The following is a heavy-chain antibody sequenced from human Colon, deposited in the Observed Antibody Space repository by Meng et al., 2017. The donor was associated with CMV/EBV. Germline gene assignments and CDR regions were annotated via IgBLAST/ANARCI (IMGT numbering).Heavy chain of an antibody. V-gene: IGHV3-74*01. CDR3: ARDAGIAVFDY. CDR2: INSDGNST. D-gene: IGHD6-19*01. Sequence: GESLKISCAASGFTFSSYWMHWVRQAPGKGLVWVSRINSDGNSTSYADSVKGRFTISRDNAKNTLYLQMNSLRAEDTAVYYCARDAGIAVFDYWGQGTLVTVSS. J-gene: IGHJ4*02. CDR1: GFTFSSYW.